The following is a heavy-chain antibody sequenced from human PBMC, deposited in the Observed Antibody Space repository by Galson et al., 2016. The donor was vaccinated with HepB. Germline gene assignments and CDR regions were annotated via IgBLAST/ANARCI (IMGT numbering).Heavy chain of an antibody. CDR1: GFSFRNYA. CDR3: AKHGGFDF. CDR2: VTSSGSTT. Sequence: SLRLSCAASGFSFRNYAMTWVRQTPGEGLEWVAVVTSSGSTTFFADSVKGRFNISRDNSKNTLYLEMNSLRAEDTALYYCAKHGGFDFWGQGTPVTVSS. V-gene: IGHV3-23*01. D-gene: IGHD3-16*01. J-gene: IGHJ4*02.